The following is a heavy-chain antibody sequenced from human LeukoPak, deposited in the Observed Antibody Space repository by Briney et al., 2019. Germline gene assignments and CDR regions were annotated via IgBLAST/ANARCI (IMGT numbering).Heavy chain of an antibody. V-gene: IGHV3-73*01. D-gene: IGHD3-10*01. J-gene: IGHJ3*02. Sequence: GGSLRLSCAASGFTFSGSALHWVRQASGKGLEWVGRIRSTANGYATAYAASVKGRFTISRDDSKNTAYLQMDSLKTEDTAVYYCTGNYYGSGSYYSRVGAFDIWGQGTMVTVSS. CDR1: GFTFSGSA. CDR3: TGNYYGSGSYYSRVGAFDI. CDR2: IRSTANGYAT.